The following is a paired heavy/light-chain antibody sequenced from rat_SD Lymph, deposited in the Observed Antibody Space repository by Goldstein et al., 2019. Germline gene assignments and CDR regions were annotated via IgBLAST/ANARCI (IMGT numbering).Heavy chain of an antibody. D-gene: IGHD1-11*01. CDR2: IYPGNGNT. CDR3: ARDYGGYVMDA. V-gene: IGHV1-24*01. CDR1: GYTFTSNY. Sequence: QVQLQQSGTELVKPASSVKISCKASGYTFTSNYMHWIRQQPGNGLEWIGWIYPGNGNTKYNQKFDGKATLTADKSSSTAYMQLSSLTSEDSAVYFCARDYGGYVMDAWGQGASVTVSS. J-gene: IGHJ4*01.
Light chain of an antibody. CDR1: EDIYSN. J-gene: IGKJ2-1*01. CDR3: QQYNNYPNT. V-gene: IGKV12S34*01. Sequence: DIQMTQSPASLSASLGETVTIECRASEDIYSNLAWYQQKPGNSPQLLIYDANSLADGVPSRFSGSGSGTQYSLKINSLQSEDVASYFCQQYNNYPNTFGAGTKLELK. CDR2: DAN.